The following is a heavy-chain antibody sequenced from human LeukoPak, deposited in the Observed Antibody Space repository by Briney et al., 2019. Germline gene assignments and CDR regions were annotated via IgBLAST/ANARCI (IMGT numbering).Heavy chain of an antibody. CDR2: IYYSGST. Sequence: SETLSLTCSVSGGSMSRYYWSWIRQPPGKGLEWIGYIYYSGSTNYNPSLKSRVTISVDTSKKEFSLSLSSVTAADTAVYFCARLEYSSGWYVYWGQGTLVTVSS. J-gene: IGHJ4*02. CDR3: ARLEYSSGWYVY. CDR1: GGSMSRYY. D-gene: IGHD6-19*01. V-gene: IGHV4-59*01.